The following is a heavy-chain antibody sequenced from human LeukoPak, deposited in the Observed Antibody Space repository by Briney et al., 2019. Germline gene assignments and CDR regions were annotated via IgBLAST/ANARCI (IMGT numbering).Heavy chain of an antibody. V-gene: IGHV5-51*01. D-gene: IGHD6-13*01. J-gene: IGHJ4*02. CDR1: GYSFTSYW. CDR2: IYPGDSDT. CDR3: ASVIAAAGAFDY. Sequence: GESLKISCKGSGYSFTSYWIGWVRQVPGKGLEWMGIIYPGDSDTRYSPSFQGQVTISADKSISTAYLQWSSLKASDTAMHYCASVIAAAGAFDYWGQETLVTVSS.